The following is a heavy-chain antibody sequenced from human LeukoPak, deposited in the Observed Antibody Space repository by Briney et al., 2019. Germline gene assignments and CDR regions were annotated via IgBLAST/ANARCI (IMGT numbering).Heavy chain of an antibody. CDR2: ISAYNGNT. CDR3: ARGSDYYGSRGYYYMDV. J-gene: IGHJ6*03. Sequence: ASVKVSCKASGGTFSSYAISWVRQAPGQGLEWMGWISAYNGNTNYAQKLQGRVTMTTDTSTSTAYMELRSLRSDDTAVYYCARGSDYYGSRGYYYMDVWGKGTTVTVSS. CDR1: GGTFSSYA. D-gene: IGHD3-10*01. V-gene: IGHV1-18*01.